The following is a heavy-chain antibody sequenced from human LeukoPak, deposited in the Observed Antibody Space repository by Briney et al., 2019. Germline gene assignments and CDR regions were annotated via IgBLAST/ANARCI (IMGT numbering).Heavy chain of an antibody. D-gene: IGHD3-10*01. CDR3: ARAQGYGSGSSRNWFDP. CDR1: GGSFSGYY. Sequence: SETLSLTCAVYGGSFSGYYWSWIRQPPGKGLEWIGEINHSGSTNYNPSLKSRVTISVDTSKNQFSLKLSPVTAADTAVYYCARAQGYGSGSSRNWFDPWGQGTLVTVSS. CDR2: INHSGST. V-gene: IGHV4-34*01. J-gene: IGHJ5*02.